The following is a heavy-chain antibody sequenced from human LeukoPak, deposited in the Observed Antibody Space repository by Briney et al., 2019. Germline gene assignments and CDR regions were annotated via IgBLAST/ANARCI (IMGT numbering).Heavy chain of an antibody. J-gene: IGHJ6*02. Sequence: SETLSLTCTVSGGSISSYYWSWIRQPPGKGLEWIGYIYYSGSTNYNPSLKSRVTISVDTSKNQFSLKLSSVTAADTAVYYCARLPTTVVSRPYYYYGMDVWGRGTTVTVSS. CDR1: GGSISSYY. CDR2: IYYSGST. CDR3: ARLPTTVVSRPYYYYGMDV. V-gene: IGHV4-59*08. D-gene: IGHD4-23*01.